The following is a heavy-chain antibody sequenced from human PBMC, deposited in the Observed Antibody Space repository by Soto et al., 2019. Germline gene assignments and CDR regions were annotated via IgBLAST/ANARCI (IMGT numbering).Heavy chain of an antibody. CDR2: IYYSGST. CDR3: ARHPQSIIKITQFDP. D-gene: IGHD3-10*01. Sequence: PSETLSLTCTVSGGSISSSSYYWGWIRQPPGKGLEWIGSIYYSGSTYYNPSLKSRVTISVDTSKNQFSLKLSSVTAADTAVYYCARHPQSIIKITQFDPWGQGTLVTVSS. V-gene: IGHV4-39*01. CDR1: GGSISSSSYY. J-gene: IGHJ5*02.